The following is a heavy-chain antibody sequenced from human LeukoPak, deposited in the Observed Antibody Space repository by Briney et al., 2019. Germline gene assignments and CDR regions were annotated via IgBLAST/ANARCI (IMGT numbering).Heavy chain of an antibody. CDR3: ARRATVPGEGYYYMDV. D-gene: IGHD4-17*01. Sequence: GGSLSLSCAASGLSFRSYSMSWVRQAPGKGLQWVANIKRDGTEKYYVGSVEGRFTISRDNAKNSLYLQMNSLRAEHTAVYYCARRATVPGEGYYYMDVWGKGTTVTISS. J-gene: IGHJ6*03. V-gene: IGHV3-7*01. CDR2: IKRDGTEK. CDR1: GLSFRSYS.